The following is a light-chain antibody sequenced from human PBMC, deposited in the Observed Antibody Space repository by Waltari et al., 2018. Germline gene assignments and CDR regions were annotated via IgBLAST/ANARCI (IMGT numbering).Light chain of an antibody. CDR2: LGS. J-gene: IGKJ4*01. V-gene: IGKV2-28*01. CDR1: QSLLHSNGYNY. Sequence: DIVMTQSPLSLPVTPGEPASISCRSSQSLLHSNGYNYLDWYLQKPGQSPQLLIYLGSNRASGVPDRVSGSGSGTDFTLKISRVEAEDVGVYYCMQALQTRLTFGGGTKVEIK. CDR3: MQALQTRLT.